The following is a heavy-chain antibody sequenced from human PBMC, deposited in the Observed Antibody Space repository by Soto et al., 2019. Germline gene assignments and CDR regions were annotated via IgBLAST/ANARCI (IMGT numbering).Heavy chain of an antibody. CDR1: GFTFSTSW. Sequence: PAGSLRLSCATSGFTFSTSWMDWVCKAKGKGLEWVANINQDGSERYYADSVKGRFTISRENAKTSGYVEVNSLRAEDTAVYYYLRGITEVPGIDCWGKGSLVTVSS. CDR3: LRGITEVPGIDC. J-gene: IGHJ4*02. V-gene: IGHV3-7*01. CDR2: INQDGSER. D-gene: IGHD3-10*01.